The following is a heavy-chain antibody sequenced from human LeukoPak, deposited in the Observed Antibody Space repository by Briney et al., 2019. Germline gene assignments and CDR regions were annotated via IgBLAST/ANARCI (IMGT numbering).Heavy chain of an antibody. CDR1: GGSISSYY. CDR3: ARGPRRIVVVPAETRRWFDP. V-gene: IGHV4-59*08. CDR2: IYYSGST. J-gene: IGHJ5*02. D-gene: IGHD2-2*01. Sequence: SETLSLTCTVSGGSISSYYWSWIRQPPGKGLEWIGYIYYSGSTNYNPSLKSRVTISVDTSKNQFSLKLSSVTAADTAVYYCARGPRRIVVVPAETRRWFDPWGQGTLVTVSS.